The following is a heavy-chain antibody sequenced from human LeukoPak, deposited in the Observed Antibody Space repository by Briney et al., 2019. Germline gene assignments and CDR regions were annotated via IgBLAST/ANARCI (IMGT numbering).Heavy chain of an antibody. V-gene: IGHV3-73*01. CDR2: IRSKRNNYAT. J-gene: IGHJ4*02. CDR3: TSPSSMLEPNNDY. CDR1: GFTFSGSA. D-gene: IGHD6-13*01. Sequence: GGSLRLFCAASGFTFSGSAMHWVRQASGKGLEWVGRIRSKRNNYATEYAASVKGRFTISRDDSKNTAYLQMNSLKTEDTAVYYCTSPSSMLEPNNDYWGQGTLVTVSS.